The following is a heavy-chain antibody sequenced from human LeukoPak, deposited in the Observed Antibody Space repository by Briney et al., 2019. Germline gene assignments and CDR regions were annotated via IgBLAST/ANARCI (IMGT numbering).Heavy chain of an antibody. J-gene: IGHJ5*02. D-gene: IGHD3-10*01. CDR3: AKERTTVVRGVLGTLSWFDP. CDR2: IYHSGIT. Sequence: NPSETLSLTCTVSGGSISTYYWSWIRQPPGKGLEWIGFIYHSGITNYNPSLKSRVTISVDTSKNHFSLRLSSVTAADTALYYCAKERTTVVRGVLGTLSWFDPWGQGILVTVSS. CDR1: GGSISTYY. V-gene: IGHV4-59*01.